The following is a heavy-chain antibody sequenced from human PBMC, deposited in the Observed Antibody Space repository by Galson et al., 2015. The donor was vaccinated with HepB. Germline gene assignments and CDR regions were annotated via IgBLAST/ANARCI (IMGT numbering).Heavy chain of an antibody. Sequence: SVKVSCKASGGTFSSYAISRVRQAPGQGLEWMGGIIPIFGIANYAQKFQGRVTITADKSTSTAYMELSSLRSEDTAVYYCAREGPSGYCSGGSCYRVKFDPWGQGTLVTVSS. CDR1: GGTFSSYA. V-gene: IGHV1-69*10. CDR2: IIPIFGIA. J-gene: IGHJ5*02. CDR3: AREGPSGYCSGGSCYRVKFDP. D-gene: IGHD2-15*01.